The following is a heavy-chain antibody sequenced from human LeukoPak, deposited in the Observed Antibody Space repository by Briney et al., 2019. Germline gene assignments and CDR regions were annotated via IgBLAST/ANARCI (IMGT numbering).Heavy chain of an antibody. V-gene: IGHV1-18*01. Sequence: WASVKVSCKASGYTFTSYGISWVRRAPGQGLEWMGWISAYNGNTNYAQKLQGRVTMTTDTSTSTAYMELRSLRSDDTAVYYCANLRVNYYYMDVWGKGTTVTVSS. D-gene: IGHD4-17*01. J-gene: IGHJ6*03. CDR3: ANLRVNYYYMDV. CDR1: GYTFTSYG. CDR2: ISAYNGNT.